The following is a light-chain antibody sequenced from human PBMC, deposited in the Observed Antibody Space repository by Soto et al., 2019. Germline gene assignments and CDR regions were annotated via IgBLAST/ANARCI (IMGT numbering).Light chain of an antibody. V-gene: IGKV3-15*01. J-gene: IGKJ5*01. CDR3: QQYNNWPIT. Sequence: EIVMTQSPATLSVFPGERATLSCRASQSVSSNLAWYQQKPGQAPRLLIYGASTRATGIPARFSGSGSGTEVTLTTSSQQSEDFAVYYCQQYNNWPITFGQGTRLEIK. CDR2: GAS. CDR1: QSVSSN.